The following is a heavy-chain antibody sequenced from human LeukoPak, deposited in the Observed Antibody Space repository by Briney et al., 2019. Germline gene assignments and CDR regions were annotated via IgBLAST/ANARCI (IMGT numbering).Heavy chain of an antibody. Sequence: PGGSLRLSCAASGFTFSSYSMNLVRQAPGKGLEWVSSISSSSSYIYYADSVKGRFTISRDNAKNSLYLQMNSLRAEDTAVYYCASVSSWWLLDYWGQGTLVTVSS. V-gene: IGHV3-21*01. J-gene: IGHJ4*02. CDR2: ISSSSSYI. CDR3: ASVSSWWLLDY. CDR1: GFTFSSYS. D-gene: IGHD2-15*01.